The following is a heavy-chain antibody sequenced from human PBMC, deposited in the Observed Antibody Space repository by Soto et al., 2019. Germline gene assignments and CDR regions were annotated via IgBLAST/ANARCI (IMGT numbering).Heavy chain of an antibody. CDR1: GFTFSSYA. V-gene: IGHV3-30-3*01. J-gene: IGHJ4*02. CDR3: ARIVLMVYALDY. CDR2: ISYDGSNK. Sequence: QVQLVESGGGVVQPGRSLRLSCAASGFTFSSYAMHWVRQAPGKGLEWVAVISYDGSNKYYADSVKGRFTISRDNSKNTLYLQMNSLRAEDTAVYYCARIVLMVYALDYWGQGTLVTVSS. D-gene: IGHD2-8*01.